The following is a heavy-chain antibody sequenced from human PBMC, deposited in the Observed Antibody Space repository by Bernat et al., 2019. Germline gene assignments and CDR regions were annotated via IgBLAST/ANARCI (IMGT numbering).Heavy chain of an antibody. CDR3: ARETRHVDYGDPDAFDI. V-gene: IGHV1-2*04. D-gene: IGHD4-17*01. Sequence: QVQLVQSGAEVKKPGASVKVSCKASGYTFTGYYMHWVRQAPGQGLEWMGWINPNSGGTNYAQKFQDWVTITRDTSISTAYLELSRLRSDDTAVYYCARETRHVDYGDPDAFDIWGQGTMVTVSS. CDR1: GYTFTGYY. CDR2: INPNSGGT. J-gene: IGHJ3*02.